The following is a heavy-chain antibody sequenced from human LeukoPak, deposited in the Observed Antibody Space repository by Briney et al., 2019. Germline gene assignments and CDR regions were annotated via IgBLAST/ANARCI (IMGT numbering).Heavy chain of an antibody. CDR2: INTNTGNP. V-gene: IGHV7-4-1*02. CDR1: GYTFTSYA. CDR3: ARDPQIGGKLYYFDY. D-gene: IGHD1-1*01. J-gene: IGHJ4*02. Sequence: ASVKVSCKASGYTFTSYAMNWVRQAPGQGLEWMGWINTNTGNPTYAQGFTGRFVFSLDTSVSTAYLQISSLKAEDTAVYYCARDPQIGGKLYYFDYWGQGTLVTVSS.